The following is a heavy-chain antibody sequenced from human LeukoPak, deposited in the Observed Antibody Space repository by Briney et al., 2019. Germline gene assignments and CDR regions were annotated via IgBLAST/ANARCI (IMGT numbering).Heavy chain of an antibody. Sequence: SETLSLTCSVSGSSITGFHWGWIRQPPGKELEWIGYIQASGTTKHNPSLKSRVTISIDTSKAQFSLNVNSVSAADTAMYYCARLGSCGADSCIDSWGQGNLVIVSS. D-gene: IGHD2-21*01. CDR3: ARLGSCGADSCIDS. J-gene: IGHJ4*02. V-gene: IGHV4-59*01. CDR2: IQASGTT. CDR1: GSSITGFH.